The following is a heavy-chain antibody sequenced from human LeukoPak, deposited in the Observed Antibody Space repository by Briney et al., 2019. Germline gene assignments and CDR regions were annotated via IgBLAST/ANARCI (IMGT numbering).Heavy chain of an antibody. CDR2: IYYSGST. CDR3: ARVAAAGNYYFDY. V-gene: IGHV4-59*01. CDR1: GGSISSYY. J-gene: IGHJ4*02. D-gene: IGHD6-13*01. Sequence: LETLSLTCTVSGGSISSYYWSWIRQPPGKGLEWIGYIYYSGSTNYNPSLKSRVTISVDTSKNQFSLKLSSVTAADTAVYFCARVAAAGNYYFDYWGQGTLVTVSS.